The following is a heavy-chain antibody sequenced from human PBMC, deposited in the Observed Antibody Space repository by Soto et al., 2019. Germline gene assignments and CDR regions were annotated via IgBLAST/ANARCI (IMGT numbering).Heavy chain of an antibody. CDR2: LLYSGRT. V-gene: IGHV4-39*01. CDR1: GGSVTSNKYY. CDR3: ARPQTGYSGGSQFDP. J-gene: IGHJ5*02. Sequence: ETLSLTCTVSGGSVTSNKYYWGWIRQPPGKGLEWIGNLLYSGRTFSNPSLKSRVTISVDTSKNQFSLKLNSVTAADTAIYYCARPQTGYSGGSQFDPWGQGTLVTVSS. D-gene: IGHD6-19*01.